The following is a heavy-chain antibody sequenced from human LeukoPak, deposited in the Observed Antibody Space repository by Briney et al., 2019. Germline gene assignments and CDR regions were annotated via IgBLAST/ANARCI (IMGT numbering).Heavy chain of an antibody. CDR1: GFTFSDTW. CDR2: IRGDGSDA. D-gene: IGHD3-22*01. V-gene: IGHV3-74*01. Sequence: GGSLRLSCAASGFTFSDTWMHWVRQVPGKGLVWVSRIRGDGSDARYAESVKGRFTISRDNAKNTLYLQMNSLRAEDTAVYYCARTTYYYDSAFDYWGQGTLVTVSS. J-gene: IGHJ4*02. CDR3: ARTTYYYDSAFDY.